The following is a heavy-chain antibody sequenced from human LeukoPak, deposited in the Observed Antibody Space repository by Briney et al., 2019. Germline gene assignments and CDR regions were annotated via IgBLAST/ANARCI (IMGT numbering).Heavy chain of an antibody. CDR3: AREWLPYNWFDP. CDR1: GGTFSSYA. V-gene: IGHV1-69*05. D-gene: IGHD5-12*01. J-gene: IGHJ5*02. CDR2: IIPIFGTA. Sequence: SVKVSCKASGGTFSSYAISCVRQAPGQGLEWMRAIIPIFGTANYAQKFQGRVTITTDESSSTAYMELSSLRSEDTAVYYCAREWLPYNWFDPWGQGTLVTVPS.